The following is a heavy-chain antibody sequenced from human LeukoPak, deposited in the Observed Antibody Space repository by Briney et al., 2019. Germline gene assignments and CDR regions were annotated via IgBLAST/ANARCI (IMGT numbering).Heavy chain of an antibody. D-gene: IGHD3-22*01. Sequence: KSSETLSLTCAVYGGSFSGYCWSWIRQPPGKGLEWIGEINHSGSTNYNPSLKSRVTISVDTSKNQFSLKLSSVTAADTAVYYCARPLIVGSKGAFDIWGQGTMVTVSS. CDR2: INHSGST. CDR1: GGSFSGYC. J-gene: IGHJ3*02. CDR3: ARPLIVGSKGAFDI. V-gene: IGHV4-34*01.